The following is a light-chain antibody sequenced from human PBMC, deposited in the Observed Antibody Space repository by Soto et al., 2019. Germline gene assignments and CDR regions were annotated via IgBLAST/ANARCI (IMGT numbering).Light chain of an antibody. Sequence: DIQMNQSPSTLSGSVGDRVTITCRASQTISSWLAWYQQKPGKAPKLQIYKASTLKSGVPSRFSGSGSGTEFTLTISSLQPDDFATYYCQHYNSYSEAFGQGTKVELK. V-gene: IGKV1-5*03. CDR3: QHYNSYSEA. J-gene: IGKJ1*01. CDR1: QTISSW. CDR2: KAS.